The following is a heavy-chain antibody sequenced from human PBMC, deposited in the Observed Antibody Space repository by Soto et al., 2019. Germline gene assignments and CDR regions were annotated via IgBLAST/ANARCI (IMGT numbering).Heavy chain of an antibody. CDR1: GFTFISYA. CDR3: AKDHSSEYSRKKYHSTPYYYGMDV. J-gene: IGHJ6*02. Sequence: HPGGSLRLSCGASGFTFISYAMSWVRQAPGKGLEWVSAISGSGGSTYYADSVKGRFTISSDNSKNTLYLQMNSLRAEDTAVYYCAKDHSSEYSRKKYHSTPYYYGMDVWGQGTTVTVSS. D-gene: IGHD6-6*01. CDR2: ISGSGGST. V-gene: IGHV3-23*01.